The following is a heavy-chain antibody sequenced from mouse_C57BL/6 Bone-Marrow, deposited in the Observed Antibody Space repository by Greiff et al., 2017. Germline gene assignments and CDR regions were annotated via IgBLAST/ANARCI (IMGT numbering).Heavy chain of an antibody. CDR1: GYTFTSYG. CDR3: AREHYGSSLYYYAMDY. V-gene: IGHV1-81*01. CDR2: IYPRSGNT. D-gene: IGHD1-1*01. Sequence: VQLVESGAELARPGASVKLSCKASGYTFTSYGISWVKQRTGQGLEWIGEIYPRSGNTYYNEKFKGKATLTADKSSSTAYMELRSLTSEDSAVYFCAREHYGSSLYYYAMDYWGQGTSVTVSS. J-gene: IGHJ4*01.